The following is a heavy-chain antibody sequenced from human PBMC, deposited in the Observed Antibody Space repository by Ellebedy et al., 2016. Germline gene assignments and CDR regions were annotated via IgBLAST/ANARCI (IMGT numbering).Heavy chain of an antibody. CDR1: GFTFSIAG. V-gene: IGHV3-21*01. Sequence: GGSLRLXCAASGFTFSIAGMTWVRQAPGKGLEWVATIVFSGTATYYADSVKGRFIISRDNTKNSLFLQMNSLGVEDTAVYYCARDGSEWSRDYWGQGTLITVSP. CDR2: IVFSGTAT. CDR3: ARDGSEWSRDY. J-gene: IGHJ4*02. D-gene: IGHD3-3*01.